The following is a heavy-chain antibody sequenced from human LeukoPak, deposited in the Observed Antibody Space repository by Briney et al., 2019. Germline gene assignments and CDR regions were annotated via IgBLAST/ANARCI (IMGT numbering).Heavy chain of an antibody. CDR2: ISSSGSTI. D-gene: IGHD3-10*01. CDR1: GFTFSSYE. V-gene: IGHV3-48*03. J-gene: IGHJ6*02. CDR3: ARDQILWFGEKYYYYGMDV. Sequence: GGSLRLSCAASGFTFSSYEMNWVRQAPGKGLEWVSYISSSGSTIYYADSVKGRFTISRDNAKNSLYLQMNSLRAEDTAVYYCARDQILWFGEKYYYYGMDVWGQGTTVTVSS.